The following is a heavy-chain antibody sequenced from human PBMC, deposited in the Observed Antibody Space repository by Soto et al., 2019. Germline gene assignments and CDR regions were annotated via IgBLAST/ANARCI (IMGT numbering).Heavy chain of an antibody. Sequence: SVKVSCKASGGTVSSYAISWVRQAPGQGLEWMGGIIPIFGTANYAQKFQGRVTITADESTSTAYMELSSLRSEDTAVYYCARGYYDILTGLLGGDYGMDVWGQGTTVTVSS. V-gene: IGHV1-69*13. J-gene: IGHJ6*02. CDR3: ARGYYDILTGLLGGDYGMDV. CDR2: IIPIFGTA. D-gene: IGHD3-9*01. CDR1: GGTVSSYA.